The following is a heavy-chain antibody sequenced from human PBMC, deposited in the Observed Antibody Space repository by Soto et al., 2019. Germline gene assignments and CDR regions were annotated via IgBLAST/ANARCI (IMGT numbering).Heavy chain of an antibody. V-gene: IGHV3-30*18. D-gene: IGHD3-22*01. J-gene: IGHJ4*02. Sequence: PGGSLRLSCAASGFTFSSYGMHWVRQAPGKGLEWVAVISYDGSNKYYADSVKGRFTISRDNSKNTLYLQMNSLRAEDTAVYYCAKDHYYDSLSTDYWGQGTLVTVSS. CDR2: ISYDGSNK. CDR3: AKDHYYDSLSTDY. CDR1: GFTFSSYG.